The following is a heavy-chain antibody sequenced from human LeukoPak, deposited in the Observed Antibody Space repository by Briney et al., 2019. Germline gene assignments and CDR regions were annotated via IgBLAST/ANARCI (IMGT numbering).Heavy chain of an antibody. Sequence: PGWALTHSCAAYGWTFSTYARNWLRQAPGKGLEWVSGIDSDGRAYYTDSVKGRVTISNDNSQIALHLQMNSLRAEDTAIYYCAKDLHNWSGIDYWGEGTLVTVSS. J-gene: IGHJ4*02. CDR3: AKDLHNWSGIDY. CDR2: IDSDGRA. V-gene: IGHV3-23*01. CDR1: GWTFSTYA. D-gene: IGHD3-3*01.